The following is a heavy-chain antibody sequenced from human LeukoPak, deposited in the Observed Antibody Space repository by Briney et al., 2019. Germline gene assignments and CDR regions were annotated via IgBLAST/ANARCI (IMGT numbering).Heavy chain of an antibody. CDR1: GYTFTSYD. Sequence: ASVKVSCKASGYTFTSYDINWVRQATGQGLEWMGWINPNSGGTNYAQKFQGRVTMTRDTSISTAYMELSRLRSDDTAVYYCARVRHYYDSRKFDYWGQGTLVTVSS. D-gene: IGHD3-22*01. J-gene: IGHJ4*02. CDR2: INPNSGGT. CDR3: ARVRHYYDSRKFDY. V-gene: IGHV1-2*02.